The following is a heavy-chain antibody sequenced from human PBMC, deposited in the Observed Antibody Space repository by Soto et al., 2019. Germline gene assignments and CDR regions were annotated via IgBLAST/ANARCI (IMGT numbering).Heavy chain of an antibody. CDR3: ARSGLQLWFFAALDI. J-gene: IGHJ3*02. CDR1: GYTFTGYY. CDR2: INPNSGGT. Sequence: GASVKVSCKASGYTFTGYYMHWVRQAPGQGLEWMGWINPNSGGTNYAQKFQGWVTMTRDTSISTAYMELSRLRSDDTAVYYCARSGLQLWFFAALDIWGQGTMVTVSS. V-gene: IGHV1-2*04. D-gene: IGHD5-18*01.